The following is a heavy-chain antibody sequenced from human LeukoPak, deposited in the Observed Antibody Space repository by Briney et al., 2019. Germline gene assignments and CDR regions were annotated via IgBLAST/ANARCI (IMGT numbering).Heavy chain of an antibody. J-gene: IGHJ5*02. CDR3: AKEVVGATNWFDP. CDR1: GLTFRSSA. D-gene: IGHD1-26*01. V-gene: IGHV3-23*01. Sequence: GGSLRLSCAASGLTFRSSAMSWVHQAPGKGLEWVSRISGSGGSTYFADSVKGRFTISRDNSKNTLYLQMNSLRGEDTAIYYCAKEVVGATNWFDPWGQGTLVTVSS. CDR2: ISGSGGST.